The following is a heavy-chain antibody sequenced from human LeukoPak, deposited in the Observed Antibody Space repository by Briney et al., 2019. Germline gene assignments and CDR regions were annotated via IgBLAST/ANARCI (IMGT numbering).Heavy chain of an antibody. D-gene: IGHD6-13*01. CDR3: ARGSSWYPYYFDY. Sequence: ASVKVSCKASGYTFTGYYMHWVRQAPGQGLEWMGWINPNSGGTNYAQKFQGRVTMTRDTSISTAYMELSRLRSDDTAVYYCARGSSWYPYYFDYWGQGTLVTVSS. J-gene: IGHJ4*02. V-gene: IGHV1-2*02. CDR1: GYTFTGYY. CDR2: INPNSGGT.